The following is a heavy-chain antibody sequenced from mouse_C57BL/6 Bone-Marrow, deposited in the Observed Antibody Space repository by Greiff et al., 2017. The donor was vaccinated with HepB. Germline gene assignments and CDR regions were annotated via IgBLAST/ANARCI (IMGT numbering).Heavy chain of an antibody. CDR3: ASPITTVVDYFDY. D-gene: IGHD1-1*01. CDR1: GYTFTSYG. V-gene: IGHV1-81*01. Sequence: QVQLQQSGAELARPGASVKLSCKASGYTFTSYGISWVKQRTGQGLGWIGEIYPRSGNTYYNEKFKGKAKLTADKSSSTAYMELRSLTSEDSAVYFCASPITTVVDYFDYWGQGTTLTVSS. J-gene: IGHJ2*01. CDR2: IYPRSGNT.